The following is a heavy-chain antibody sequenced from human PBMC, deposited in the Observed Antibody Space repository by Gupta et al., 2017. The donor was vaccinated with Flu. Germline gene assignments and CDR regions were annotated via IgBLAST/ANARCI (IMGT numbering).Heavy chain of an antibody. D-gene: IGHD1-1*01. CDR2: ISQDGSIK. V-gene: IGHV3-30*03. CDR3: ATEEHWTNVVDI. Sequence: QVNLVASGRGVVQPGSSLRLSCAAPGVTFIRSGMHWVRQDPGKGLEWVGLISQDGSIKYYAESVKGRFTISRDNFKNTVSVEMSSLRPEDTAVYYCATEEHWTNVVDIWGPGTVVTVSS. CDR1: GVTFIRSG. J-gene: IGHJ3*02.